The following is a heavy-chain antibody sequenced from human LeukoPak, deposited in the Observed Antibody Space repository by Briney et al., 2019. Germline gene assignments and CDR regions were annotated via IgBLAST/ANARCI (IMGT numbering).Heavy chain of an antibody. Sequence: SETLSLTCAVYGGSFSSYYWSWIRQPPGKGLEWIGEITHSGSTHYNPSLKSRVTISLDTSKSQFPLKLSSVTAADTAVYYCARVTRFNQFGELWFDYWGQGTLPTVSS. CDR2: ITHSGST. J-gene: IGHJ4*02. V-gene: IGHV4-34*01. D-gene: IGHD3-10*01. CDR1: GGSFSSYY. CDR3: ARVTRFNQFGELWFDY.